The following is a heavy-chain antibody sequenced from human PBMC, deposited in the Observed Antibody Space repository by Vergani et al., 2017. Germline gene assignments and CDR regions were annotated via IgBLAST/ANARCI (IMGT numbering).Heavy chain of an antibody. CDR1: GITFWKFG. CDR3: VRDVRVSRT. J-gene: IGHJ3*01. CDR2: ISWNSGSI. Sequence: EVDLVESGGGLAQPGGSLRLSCEAPGITFWKFGMHWVRQGPGKGLEWVSGISWNSGSIGYADSVKGRFTISRDNAKNSLYLQMNSLRAEDTAVYYCVRDVRVSRTWGQGTLVAVSS. V-gene: IGHV3-9*01.